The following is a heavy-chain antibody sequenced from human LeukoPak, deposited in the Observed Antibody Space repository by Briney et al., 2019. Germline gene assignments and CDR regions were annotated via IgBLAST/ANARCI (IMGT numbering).Heavy chain of an antibody. V-gene: IGHV4-59*01. Sequence: ASETLSLTCTVSGGSISSYYWSWLRQPPGKGLEWIGYIYYSGSTNYNPSLKSRVTISVDTSKNQFSLKLSSVTAADTAVYYCATGNYYYGSGSRHWWFDPWGQGTLVTVSS. J-gene: IGHJ5*02. D-gene: IGHD3-10*01. CDR3: ATGNYYYGSGSRHWWFDP. CDR1: GGSISSYY. CDR2: IYYSGST.